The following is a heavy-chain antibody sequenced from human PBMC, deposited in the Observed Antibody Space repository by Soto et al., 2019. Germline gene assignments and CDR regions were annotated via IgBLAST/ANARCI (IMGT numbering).Heavy chain of an antibody. V-gene: IGHV3-74*01. D-gene: IGHD3-3*02. Sequence: EVQLVESGGGLVQPGGSLRLSCAASGFIFSTYWMHWVRHIPGKGLMWVSRINPDGTDTTYADSVRGRFTISRDNAKNTLNLQMNSLRAEDTAVYYCIRDSYISGYYYGMDVWGPGTTVTVSS. CDR1: GFIFSTYW. CDR2: INPDGTDT. J-gene: IGHJ6*02. CDR3: IRDSYISGYYYGMDV.